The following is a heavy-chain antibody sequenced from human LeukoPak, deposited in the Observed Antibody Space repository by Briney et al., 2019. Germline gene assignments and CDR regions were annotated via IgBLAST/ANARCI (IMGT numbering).Heavy chain of an antibody. V-gene: IGHV1-46*01. Sequence: ASVKVSCKASGYTFTSYFMHWVRQAPGQGLEWMGMIYPRDGSTSYAQKFQGRVTVTRDTSTSTVHMELSGLRSEDTAVYYCARDQEAFDYWGQGTLVTVSS. J-gene: IGHJ4*02. CDR3: ARDQEAFDY. CDR2: IYPRDGST. CDR1: GYTFTSYF.